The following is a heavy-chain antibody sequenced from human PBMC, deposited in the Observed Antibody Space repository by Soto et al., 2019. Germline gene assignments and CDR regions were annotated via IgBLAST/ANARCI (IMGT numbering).Heavy chain of an antibody. V-gene: IGHV4-34*01. J-gene: IGHJ5*02. CDR3: AREQRSATKTTHNWFDP. CDR2: INHSGST. CDR1: GGSFSCYY. Sequence: SETRSRTWAVYGGSFSCYYWSWIRQPPGKGLEWIGEINHSGSTNYNPSLKSRVTISVDTSKHQFSLKLSSVTAADTAVYYCAREQRSATKTTHNWFDPWGQGTLVTVSS. D-gene: IGHD1-26*01.